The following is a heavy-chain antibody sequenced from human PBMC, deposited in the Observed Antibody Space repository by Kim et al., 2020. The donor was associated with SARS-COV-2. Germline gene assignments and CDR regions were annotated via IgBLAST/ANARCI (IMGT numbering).Heavy chain of an antibody. V-gene: IGHV3-43*02. Sequence: GGSLRLSCEASGFRFDEYAMHWVRQAPGKGLEWVSLISADGDVTYYGASVKGRFTISRDNSKNSLYLQMNSLRTEDTAFYYCAKDVCSSTSCPYNYYYGMDVWGHGTTVIVSS. CDR1: GFRFDEYA. D-gene: IGHD2-2*01. CDR2: ISADGDVT. CDR3: AKDVCSSTSCPYNYYYGMDV. J-gene: IGHJ6*02.